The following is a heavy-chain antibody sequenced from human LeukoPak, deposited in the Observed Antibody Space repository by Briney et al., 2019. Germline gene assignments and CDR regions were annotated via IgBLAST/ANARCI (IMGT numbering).Heavy chain of an antibody. V-gene: IGHV3-21*01. CDR1: GFTFSSYS. J-gene: IGHJ3*02. CDR3: ARGSGHITMIVPQLNDAFDI. Sequence: PGGSLRLSCAASGFTFSSYSMNWVRQAPGKGLEWVSSISSSSSYMYYADSVKGRFTISRDNAKNSLYLQMNSLRAEDTAVYYCARGSGHITMIVPQLNDAFDIWGQGTMVTVSS. D-gene: IGHD3-22*01. CDR2: ISSSSSYM.